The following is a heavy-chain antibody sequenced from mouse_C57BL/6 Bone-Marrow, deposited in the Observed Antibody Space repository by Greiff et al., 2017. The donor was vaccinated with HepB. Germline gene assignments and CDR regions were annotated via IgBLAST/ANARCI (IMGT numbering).Heavy chain of an antibody. CDR2: IYPRSGNT. D-gene: IGHD4-1*01. CDR3: ASPLGREAY. V-gene: IGHV1-81*01. CDR1: GYTFTSYG. Sequence: VKLLESGAELARPGASVKLSCKASGYTFTSYGISWVKQRTGQGLEWIGEIYPRSGNTYYNEKFKGKATLTADKSSSTAYMELRSLTSEDSAVYFCASPLGREAYWGQGTTLTVSS. J-gene: IGHJ2*01.